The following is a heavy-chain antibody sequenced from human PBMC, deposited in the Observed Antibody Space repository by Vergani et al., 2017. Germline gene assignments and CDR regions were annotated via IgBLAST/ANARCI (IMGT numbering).Heavy chain of an antibody. CDR2: VNPEGTNT. D-gene: IGHD2-21*01. Sequence: EVQLVESGGGLVQPGGSLRLSCAASGFTFSRHWMHLVRQAPGKGLVWVSRVNPEGTNTPYADSVKGRFTISRDNAKNMMYLQLNSLRDEDTAVYYRARDGRIDAKGTELDYWGQGTLVTVSS. CDR1: GFTFSRHW. CDR3: ARDGRIDAKGTELDY. V-gene: IGHV3-74*01. J-gene: IGHJ4*02.